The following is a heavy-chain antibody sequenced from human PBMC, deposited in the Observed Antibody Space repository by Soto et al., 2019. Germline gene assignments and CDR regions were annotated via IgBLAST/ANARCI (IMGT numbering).Heavy chain of an antibody. D-gene: IGHD6-19*01. Sequence: VQLVESGGGVDQPGRSLRLSGAASGFTFSDYAMHWVRQAPGKGLEWVAVVSHDGRNTHYADSVKGRFTISRDSTKNTVSLEMTSLRAEDTAVYYCAKGGRQWLVTSDFNYWGQGALVPVSS. V-gene: IGHV3-30*18. CDR2: VSHDGRNT. CDR3: AKGGRQWLVTSDFNY. CDR1: GFTFSDYA. J-gene: IGHJ4*02.